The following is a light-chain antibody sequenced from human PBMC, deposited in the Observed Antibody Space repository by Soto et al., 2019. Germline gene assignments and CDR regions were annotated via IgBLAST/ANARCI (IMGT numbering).Light chain of an antibody. J-gene: IGKJ4*01. CDR3: QQANNFPLT. V-gene: IGKV1-12*01. Sequence: DIQMTQSPSSVSASVGDTVSITCRASQGINNWLAWYQQKPGKAPQVLIYAASSLQSGVPSRFSGSGFGTDFNLTITSLQPEDFATYVCQQANNFPLTFGGGTKIEIK. CDR1: QGINNW. CDR2: AAS.